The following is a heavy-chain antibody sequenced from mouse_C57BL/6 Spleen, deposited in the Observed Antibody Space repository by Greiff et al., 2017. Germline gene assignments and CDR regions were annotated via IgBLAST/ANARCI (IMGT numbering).Heavy chain of an antibody. D-gene: IGHD2-4*01. Sequence: EVQVVESGGGLVKPGGSLKLSCAASGFTFSSYAMSWVRQTPEKRLEWVATISDGGSYTYYPDNVQGRFTISRDNAKNNLYLQMGHLKSEDTAMYYCARDDYDPAWFAYWGQGTLVTVSA. J-gene: IGHJ3*01. CDR2: ISDGGSYT. CDR3: ARDDYDPAWFAY. CDR1: GFTFSSYA. V-gene: IGHV5-4*01.